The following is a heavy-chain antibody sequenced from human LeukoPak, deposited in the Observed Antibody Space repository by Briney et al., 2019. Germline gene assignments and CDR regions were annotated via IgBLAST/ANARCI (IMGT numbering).Heavy chain of an antibody. D-gene: IGHD2-2*01. CDR2: ISAYNGNT. J-gene: IGHJ4*02. V-gene: IGHV1-18*01. CDR1: GYTFTSYG. CDR3: ARDHIVVVPAAMGGDY. Sequence: GASVKVSCKASGYTFTSYGISWVRQAPGQGLEWMGWISAYNGNTNYAQKLQGRVTMTTDTSTSTAYMELRSLRSDDTAVYYCARDHIVVVPAAMGGDYWGQGTLVTVSS.